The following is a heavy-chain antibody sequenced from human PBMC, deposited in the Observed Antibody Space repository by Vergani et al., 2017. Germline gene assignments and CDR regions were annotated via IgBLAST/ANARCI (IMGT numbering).Heavy chain of an antibody. D-gene: IGHD2-21*02. CDR1: GFTFSNFG. Sequence: QVQLVESGGNLVQPGRSLRLSCAASGFTFSNFGMHWIRQAPGKGLEWLAYIGKDGINTRYRDAVKGRFTVSRDNSKDILYLQMDSLRSEDTALYYCAKYLRDSTDGLPDSWGPGTLVIVSS. J-gene: IGHJ4*02. CDR3: AKYLRDSTDGLPDS. CDR2: IGKDGINT. V-gene: IGHV3-30*02.